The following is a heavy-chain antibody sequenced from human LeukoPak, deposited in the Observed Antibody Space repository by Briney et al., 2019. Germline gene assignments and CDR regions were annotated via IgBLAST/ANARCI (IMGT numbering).Heavy chain of an antibody. J-gene: IGHJ4*02. V-gene: IGHV3-23*01. CDR1: GFTFSSYA. Sequence: SGGSLRLSCAASGFTFSSYAMSWVRQAPGKGLEWVSAISGSGGSTYYADSVKGRFTISRDNSKNTLYLQMNSLRAEDTAVYYCARDGHYYDSSGYLDYWGQGTLVTVSS. CDR3: ARDGHYYDSSGYLDY. CDR2: ISGSGGST. D-gene: IGHD3-22*01.